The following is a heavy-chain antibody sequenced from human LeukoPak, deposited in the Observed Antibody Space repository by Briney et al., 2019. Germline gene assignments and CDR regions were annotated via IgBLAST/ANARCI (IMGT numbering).Heavy chain of an antibody. CDR1: GGSFSGYY. V-gene: IGHV4-34*01. CDR2: INHEEST. D-gene: IGHD2-15*01. J-gene: IGHJ4*02. CDR3: ARDRYCSGGSCPNFDY. Sequence: SETLSLTCAVYGGSFSGYYWSWLRQPPGRGLEWFGGINHEESTNYNPSLKSGVTISVDTSKNQFSLKRSSVTAADTAVYYCARDRYCSGGSCPNFDYWGQGTLVTVSS.